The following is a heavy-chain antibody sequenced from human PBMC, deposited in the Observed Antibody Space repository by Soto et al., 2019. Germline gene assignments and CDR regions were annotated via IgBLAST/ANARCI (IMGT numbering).Heavy chain of an antibody. CDR1: GFTCGYYA. Sequence: HPGGSLRLSCTASGFTCGYYAMSWVRQAPGKELEWVGFIRSKAYGGTTEHAASVKGRFTISRDDSKSIAYLQMNSLKTEDTAVYYCTRERGIVVVPAAPTFYYGMDVWGQGTTVTVSS. CDR2: IRSKAYGGTT. CDR3: TRERGIVVVPAAPTFYYGMDV. D-gene: IGHD2-2*01. J-gene: IGHJ6*02. V-gene: IGHV3-49*04.